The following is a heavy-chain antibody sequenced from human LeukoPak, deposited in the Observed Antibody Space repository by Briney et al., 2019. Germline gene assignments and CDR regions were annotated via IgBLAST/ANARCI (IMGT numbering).Heavy chain of an antibody. V-gene: IGHV4-59*01. CDR1: GGSINNYG. Sequence: KPSETLSLTCSVSGGSINNYGGAWIRQPPGRGLEGLGFIYYTGTTLHNPSFKSRVTLSVDTTKNQFSLKLSSVTAADTAIYYCARYNSLNRDFTALDFWGQGILVTVSS. D-gene: IGHD3-9*01. CDR3: ARYNSLNRDFTALDF. J-gene: IGHJ4*02. CDR2: IYYTGTT.